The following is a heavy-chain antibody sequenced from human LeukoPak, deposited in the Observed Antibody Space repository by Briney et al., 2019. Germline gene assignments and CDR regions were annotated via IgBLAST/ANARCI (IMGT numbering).Heavy chain of an antibody. CDR2: IGTIGSNV. V-gene: IGHV3-48*04. CDR1: GFTFSRYS. J-gene: IGHJ3*02. Sequence: GESLRLSCAASGFTFSRYSFHWVRQAPGKGLEWVAKIGTIGSNVDYADSVKGRFTISRDNAKNSLYLQMNSLRAEDTALYYCATVTTGAFDIWGQGTMVTVSS. D-gene: IGHD4-17*01. CDR3: ATVTTGAFDI.